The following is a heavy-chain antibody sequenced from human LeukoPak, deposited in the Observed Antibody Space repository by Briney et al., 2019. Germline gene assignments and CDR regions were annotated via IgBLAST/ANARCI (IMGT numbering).Heavy chain of an antibody. J-gene: IGHJ4*02. D-gene: IGHD6-13*01. CDR1: PYSISSAYY. CDR2: IYHSGNT. CDR3: ARNLIPEQLVLNF. Sequence: SETLSLTCTVSPYSISSAYYWGWIRQPPGKGLEWIGNIYHSGNTYYNPSLKSRVTISVDTSKNQFSLNLSSVTAADTAVYYCARNLIPEQLVLNFWGQGTLVTVSS. V-gene: IGHV4-38-2*02.